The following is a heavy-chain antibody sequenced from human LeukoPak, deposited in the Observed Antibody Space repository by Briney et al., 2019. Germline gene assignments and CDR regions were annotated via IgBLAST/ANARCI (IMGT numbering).Heavy chain of an antibody. J-gene: IGHJ4*02. CDR3: TKEAIVGDTRGFDH. CDR2: FDLQNGEI. V-gene: IGHV1-24*01. CDR1: GYILSELS. Sequence: GASVKVSCKVSGYILSELSMHWVRQAPGKGLEWVGGFDLQNGEIVFAQKFQGRVTMTEDTSTDTAYMELSSLRSEDTAVYYCTKEAIVGDTRGFDHWGQGTLVTVSS. D-gene: IGHD1-26*01.